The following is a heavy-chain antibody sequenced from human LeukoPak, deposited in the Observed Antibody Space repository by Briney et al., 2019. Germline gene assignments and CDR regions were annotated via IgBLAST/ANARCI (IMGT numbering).Heavy chain of an antibody. V-gene: IGHV1-69*05. D-gene: IGHD6-6*01. CDR1: GGTFSSYA. Sequence: SVKVSCKASGGTFSSYAISWVRQAPGQGLEWMGGIIPIFGTANYAQKFQGRVTITTDESTSTAYMELSSLRSEDTAVYYWARGVIAARPDYYYYYMDVWGKGTTVTVSS. CDR3: ARGVIAARPDYYYYYMDV. CDR2: IIPIFGTA. J-gene: IGHJ6*03.